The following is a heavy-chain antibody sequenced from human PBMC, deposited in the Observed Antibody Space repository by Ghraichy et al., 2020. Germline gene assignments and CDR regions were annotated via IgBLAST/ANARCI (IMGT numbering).Heavy chain of an antibody. J-gene: IGHJ4*02. CDR3: ARDAGGIAVAGTGDY. CDR1: GFTFSSYA. CDR2: ISYDGSNK. Sequence: GGSLRLSCAASGFTFSSYAMHWVRQAPGKGLEWVAVISYDGSNKYYADSVKGRFTISRDNSKNTLYLQMNSLRAEDTAVYYCARDAGGIAVAGTGDYWGQGTLVTVSS. D-gene: IGHD6-19*01. V-gene: IGHV3-30*04.